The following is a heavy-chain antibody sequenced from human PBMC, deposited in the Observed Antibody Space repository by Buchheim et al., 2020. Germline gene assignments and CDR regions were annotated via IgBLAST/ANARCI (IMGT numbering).Heavy chain of an antibody. CDR1: GFTFSSYG. CDR2: ISGSGGST. J-gene: IGHJ4*02. D-gene: IGHD3-3*01. V-gene: IGHV3-23*04. CDR3: AKDGTIFGVVITGNFDY. Sequence: VQLVESGGGVVQPGRSLRLSCAASGFTFSSYGMHWVRQAPGKGLEWVSAISGSGGSTYYADSVKGRFTISRDNSKNTLYLQMNSLRAEDTAVYYCAKDGTIFGVVITGNFDYWGQGTL.